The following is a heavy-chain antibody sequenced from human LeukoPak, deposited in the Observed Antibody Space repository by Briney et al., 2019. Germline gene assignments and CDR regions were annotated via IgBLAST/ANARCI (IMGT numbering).Heavy chain of an antibody. CDR2: ISPRGGGT. CDR1: GFTFSNHG. Sequence: PGGSLRLSCAPPGFTFSNHGMNWVREAPGKELEWLSGISPRGGGTYYADSVKGRFTISRDNSKNTLYLQMNTLRVEDTAVYYCSRGAARMVEMGTIISFEYWGQGTLVTVSS. V-gene: IGHV3-23*01. CDR3: SRGAARMVEMGTIISFEY. J-gene: IGHJ4*02. D-gene: IGHD5-24*01.